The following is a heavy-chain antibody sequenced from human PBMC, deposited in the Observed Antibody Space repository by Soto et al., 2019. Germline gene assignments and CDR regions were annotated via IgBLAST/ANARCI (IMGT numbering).Heavy chain of an antibody. V-gene: IGHV4-34*01. CDR1: GGSFSGYY. CDR3: ARLSRGYSSGWYVGY. Sequence: SETLSLTCAVYGGSFSGYYWSWIRQPPGKGLEWIGEINHSGSTNYNPSLKSRVTISVDTSKNQFSLKLSSVTAADTAVYYCARLSRGYSSGWYVGYWGQGTLVTVSS. J-gene: IGHJ4*02. D-gene: IGHD6-19*01. CDR2: INHSGST.